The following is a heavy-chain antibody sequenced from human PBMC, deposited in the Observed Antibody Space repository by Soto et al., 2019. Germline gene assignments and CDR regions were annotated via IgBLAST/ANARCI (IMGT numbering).Heavy chain of an antibody. J-gene: IGHJ4*02. D-gene: IGHD2-2*01. CDR1: GFTFSSYA. CDR3: ARGQSSLTRFDY. V-gene: IGHV3-30-3*01. Sequence: LRLSCAASGFTFSSYAMHWVRQAPGKGLEWVAVISYDGSNKYYADSVKGRFTISRDNSKNTLYLQMNSLRAEDTAVYYCARGQSSLTRFDYWGQGTLVTVSS. CDR2: ISYDGSNK.